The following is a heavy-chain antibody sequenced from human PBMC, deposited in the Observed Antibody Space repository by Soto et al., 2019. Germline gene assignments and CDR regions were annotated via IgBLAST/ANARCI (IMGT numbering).Heavy chain of an antibody. CDR2: ISGSTGNT. V-gene: IGHV3-23*01. CDR3: AKDLGELLFDYFDY. J-gene: IGHJ4*02. CDR1: GFTFSSYS. Sequence: PGGPLRLSCAASGFTFSSYSMNWVRQAPGKGLEWVSTISGSTGNTYYADSVKGRFTISRDNSKNTLYLQMNSLRAEDTAVYYCAKDLGELLFDYFDYWGQGTLVTVSS. D-gene: IGHD3-10*01.